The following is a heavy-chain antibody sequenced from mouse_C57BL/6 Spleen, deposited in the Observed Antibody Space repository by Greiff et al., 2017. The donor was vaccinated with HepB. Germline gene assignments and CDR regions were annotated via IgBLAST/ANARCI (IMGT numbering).Heavy chain of an antibody. CDR1: GYTFTSYW. V-gene: IGHV1-64*01. J-gene: IGHJ3*01. D-gene: IGHD3-2*02. CDR3: ARALDISGGFAY. CDR2: IHPNSGST. Sequence: QVQLQQPGAELVKPGASVKLSCKASGYTFTSYWMHWVKQRPGQGLEWIGMIHPNSGSTNYNEKFKSKATLTVDKSSSTSYMQLSSLTSEDSAVYYCARALDISGGFAYWGQGTLVTVSA.